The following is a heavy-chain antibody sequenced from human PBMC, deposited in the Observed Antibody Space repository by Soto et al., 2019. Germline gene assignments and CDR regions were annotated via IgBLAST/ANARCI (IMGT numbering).Heavy chain of an antibody. CDR2: INHRGST. Sequence: SDTLSLTCAVYGGSFSGYYWSWIRQPPGEGLEWIGEINHRGSTKYNPSLKSRVTLSVDRSKNQFSLKLSSVTAADTAVYYCARVDDIWGQGIMVNVSS. J-gene: IGHJ4*02. CDR1: GGSFSGYY. V-gene: IGHV4-34*01. CDR3: ARVDDI.